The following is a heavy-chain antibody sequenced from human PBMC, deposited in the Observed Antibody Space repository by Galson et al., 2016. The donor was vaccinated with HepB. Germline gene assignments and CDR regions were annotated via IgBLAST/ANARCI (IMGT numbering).Heavy chain of an antibody. V-gene: IGHV3-11*01. CDR2: ISSHGAAI. CDR3: ARGKGGSFLDH. Sequence: SLRLSCAASGFIFSDYYMSWIRQTPGKGLEWLAHISSHGAAIYYPDSLKGRFTISRDNAKNSLYLQRNSLRAEDTAVYYCARGKGGSFLDHWGQGAQVTVSS. J-gene: IGHJ4*02. D-gene: IGHD1-26*01. CDR1: GFIFSDYY.